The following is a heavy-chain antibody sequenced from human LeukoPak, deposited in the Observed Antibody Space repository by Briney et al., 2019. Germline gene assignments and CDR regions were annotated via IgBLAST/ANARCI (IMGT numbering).Heavy chain of an antibody. D-gene: IGHD5-18*01. J-gene: IGHJ6*03. CDR1: GFTFSSYA. V-gene: IGHV3-23*01. CDR2: ISGSGGRT. Sequence: SGGSLRLSCAASGFTFSSYAMSWVRQAPGKGLEWVSAISGSGGRTYYVDSVKGRFTISRDNSNNSLYLQMNSLRAEDTAVYYCAKPTIQYYSMDVWGKGTTVSVS. CDR3: AKPTIQYYSMDV.